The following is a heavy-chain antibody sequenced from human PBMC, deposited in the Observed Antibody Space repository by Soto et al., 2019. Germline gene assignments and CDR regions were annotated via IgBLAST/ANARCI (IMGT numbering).Heavy chain of an antibody. CDR2: ISAYNGNT. CDR1: GYTFNSYG. V-gene: IGHV1-18*01. Sequence: ASVKVSCKASGYTFNSYGITWVRQAPGQGLEWMGWISAYNGNTNYAQKLQGRVTVTTDTSTSTAYMELRSLRSDDTAVYYCARGIKPGIAAADTDSFDPWGQGTLVTVSS. CDR3: ARGIKPGIAAADTDSFDP. J-gene: IGHJ5*02. D-gene: IGHD6-13*01.